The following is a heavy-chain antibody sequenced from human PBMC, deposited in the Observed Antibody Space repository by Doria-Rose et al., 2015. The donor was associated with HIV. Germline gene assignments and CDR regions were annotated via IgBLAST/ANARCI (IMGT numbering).Heavy chain of an antibody. CDR1: GVSLSSPGMG. D-gene: IGHD6-13*01. CDR3: ARIKSSRWYHKYYFDF. J-gene: IGHJ4*02. V-gene: IGHV2-26*01. Sequence: QITLKGSGPVLVKPTETLTLTCTVSGVSLSSPGMGVSWIRQPPGKALEWLANIFSDDERSYKTSLQSRLTIPRSTSKSQVVLTMTDMDPVDTATYYCARIKSSRWYHKYYFDFWGQGTLVIVSA. CDR2: IFSDDER.